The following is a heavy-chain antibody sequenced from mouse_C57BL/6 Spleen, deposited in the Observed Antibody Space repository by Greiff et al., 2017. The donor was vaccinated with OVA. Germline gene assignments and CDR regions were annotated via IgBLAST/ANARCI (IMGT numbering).Heavy chain of an antibody. V-gene: IGHV1-15*01. CDR1: GYTFTDYE. Sequence: QVHVKQSGAELVRPGASVTLSCKASGYTFTDYEMHWVKQTPVHGLEWIGAIDPETGGTAYNQKFKGKAILTADKSSSTAYMELRSLTSEYSAFYYCTRMSDYSFAYWGQGTLVTVSA. CDR3: TRMSDYSFAY. J-gene: IGHJ3*01. D-gene: IGHD2-4*01. CDR2: IDPETGGT.